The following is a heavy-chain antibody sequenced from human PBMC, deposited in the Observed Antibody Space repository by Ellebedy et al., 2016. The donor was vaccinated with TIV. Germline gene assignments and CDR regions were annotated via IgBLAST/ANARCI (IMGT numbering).Heavy chain of an antibody. CDR2: ISSSSSTI. CDR3: AREDSSGYYYFDY. CDR1: GFTFSSYS. J-gene: IGHJ4*02. V-gene: IGHV3-48*01. Sequence: GESLKISCAASGFTFSSYSMNWVRQAPGKGLEWLSYISSSSSTIFYADSVKGRFTISRDNAKNSLYLQMNSLRAEDTAVYYCAREDSSGYYYFDYWGQGTLVTVSS. D-gene: IGHD3-22*01.